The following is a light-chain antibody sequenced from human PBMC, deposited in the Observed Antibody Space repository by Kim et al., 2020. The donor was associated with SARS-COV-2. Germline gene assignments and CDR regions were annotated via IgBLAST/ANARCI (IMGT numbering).Light chain of an antibody. CDR1: ISNIGSNV. J-gene: IGLJ3*02. CDR2: SND. Sequence: QPVLTQPPSASGTPGQSVTISCSGSISNIGSNVVNWYQQLPGTAPKLLMYSNDYRPSGVPDRFSGSKSGTSASLAISGLQSEDEADYYCAAWDDSLKGSVFGGGTQLTVL. V-gene: IGLV1-44*01. CDR3: AAWDDSLKGSV.